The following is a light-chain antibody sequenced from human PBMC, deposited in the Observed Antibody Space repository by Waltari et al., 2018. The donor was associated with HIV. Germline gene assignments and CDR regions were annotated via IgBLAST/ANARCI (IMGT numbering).Light chain of an antibody. CDR1: QNIDTW. J-gene: IGKJ1*01. CDR2: KAS. Sequence: DIQMTQSPSTLSTSEGDRITITCRASQNIDTWLAWYQQKAGKAPELLVYKASSLESGVQTSFSVSRSRTEFTLTICSLQPDDYASYYCQHYNTSSPWTVGQGTRLDI. CDR3: QHYNTSSPWT. V-gene: IGKV1-5*03.